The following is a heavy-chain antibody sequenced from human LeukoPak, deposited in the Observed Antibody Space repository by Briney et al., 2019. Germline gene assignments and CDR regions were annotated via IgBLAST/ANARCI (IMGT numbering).Heavy chain of an antibody. Sequence: SEALSLTCTVSGASISSYYWSWIRQSPGKGLEWIGCIFHSGSDYNPSLKSRVTISIDTSKNQFSLKLSSVTAADTAFYYCARDTSWYTGYDGGLDYWGQGTQVAVSS. CDR2: IFHSGS. CDR3: ARDTSWYTGYDGGLDY. CDR1: GASISSYY. J-gene: IGHJ4*02. V-gene: IGHV4-59*01. D-gene: IGHD5-12*01.